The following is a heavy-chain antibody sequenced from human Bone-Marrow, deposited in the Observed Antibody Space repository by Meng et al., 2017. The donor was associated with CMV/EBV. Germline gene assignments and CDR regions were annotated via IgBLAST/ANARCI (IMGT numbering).Heavy chain of an antibody. CDR2: ISSSNGYI. Sequence: GESLKISCAASGFTFSSYNMNGVRQAPGKGREWVSYISSSNGYIYYADSVKGRFTISRDNAKNSLYLQMNSLRAEDTAVYYCAKSMYCSGGSCYPLDYWGQGTLVTVAS. J-gene: IGHJ4*02. D-gene: IGHD2-15*01. CDR3: AKSMYCSGGSCYPLDY. CDR1: GFTFSSYN. V-gene: IGHV3-21*01.